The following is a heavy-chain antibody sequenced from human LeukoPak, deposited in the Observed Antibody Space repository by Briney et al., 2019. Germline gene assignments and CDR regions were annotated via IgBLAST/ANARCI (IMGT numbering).Heavy chain of an antibody. V-gene: IGHV3-23*01. CDR3: ARDYSYAFDI. D-gene: IGHD3-10*01. CDR2: ISGSGGST. CDR1: GFTFSSYA. J-gene: IGHJ3*02. Sequence: GGSLRLSCAASGFTFSSYAMSWVRQAPGKGLEWVSAISGSGGSTYYADSVKGRFTISSDSAKNSLYLQMNSLRAEDTAVYYCARDYSYAFDIWGQGTMVTVSS.